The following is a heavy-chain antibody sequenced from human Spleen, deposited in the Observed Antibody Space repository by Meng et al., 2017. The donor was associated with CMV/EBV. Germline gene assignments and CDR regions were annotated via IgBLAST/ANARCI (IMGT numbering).Heavy chain of an antibody. D-gene: IGHD5-12*01. CDR1: GFTFDDYD. Sequence: GGSLRLSCITSGFTFDDYDMSWVRHVPGKGLEWVAGVGWTGGTKDSPDSVRGRVTVSRDNAKNSLYLEMNSLKAEDTALYYCVRDFAGLASGPRFDSWGQGTMVTVSS. J-gene: IGHJ3*02. CDR3: VRDFAGLASGPRFDS. CDR2: VGWTGGTK. V-gene: IGHV3-20*04.